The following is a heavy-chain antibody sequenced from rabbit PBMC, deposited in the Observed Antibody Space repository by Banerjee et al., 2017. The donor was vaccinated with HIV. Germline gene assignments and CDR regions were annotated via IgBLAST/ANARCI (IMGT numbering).Heavy chain of an antibody. Sequence: QEQLVESGGGLVQPGGSLKLSCKASGFDFSSFGVSWVRQDPGKGLEWIGYIPPVFGSTICARWVNGQCTISSHNAQNTLYLQLNSLTVEDTAPYFCVRDRGYSSAWGGYYFSLWGQGTLVTVS. V-gene: IGHV1S47*01. CDR1: GFDFSSFG. CDR3: VRDRGYSSAWGGYYFSL. J-gene: IGHJ4*01. CDR2: IPPVFGST. D-gene: IGHD4-1*01.